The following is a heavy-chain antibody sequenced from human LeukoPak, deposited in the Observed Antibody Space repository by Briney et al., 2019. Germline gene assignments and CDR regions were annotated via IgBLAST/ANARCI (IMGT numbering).Heavy chain of an antibody. CDR2: ISGSGVGT. D-gene: IGHD2-21*01. CDR3: ARDAAYCGGDCYLFDY. V-gene: IGHV3-23*01. Sequence: PGGSLRLSCAASGFTVSSNYMSWVRQAPGKGLEWVSAISGSGVGTYYADSVRGRFTISRDNAKNTLYLQMNSLRAEDTAVYYCARDAAYCGGDCYLFDYWGQGNLVTVSS. CDR1: GFTVSSNY. J-gene: IGHJ4*02.